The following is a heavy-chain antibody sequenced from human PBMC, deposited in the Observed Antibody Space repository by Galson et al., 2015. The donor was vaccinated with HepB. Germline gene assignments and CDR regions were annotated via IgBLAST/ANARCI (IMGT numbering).Heavy chain of an antibody. V-gene: IGHV4-59*01. D-gene: IGHD5-18*01. CDR2: IYYSGST. J-gene: IGHJ3*02. CDR3: ARDGMVVVDTAMVTTGAFDI. Sequence: SETLSLTCTVSGGSISSYYWSWIRQPPGKGLEWIGYIYYSGSTNYNPSLKSRVTISVDTSKNQFSLKLSSVTAADTAVYYCARDGMVVVDTAMVTTGAFDIWGQGTMVTVSS. CDR1: GGSISSYY.